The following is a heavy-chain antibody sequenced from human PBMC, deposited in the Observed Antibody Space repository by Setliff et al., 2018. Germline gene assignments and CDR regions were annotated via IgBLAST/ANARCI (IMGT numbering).Heavy chain of an antibody. J-gene: IGHJ4*02. CDR2: ISGGGINT. V-gene: IGHV3-23*01. CDR1: GFTLSSYT. Sequence: RLSCAASGFTLSSYTMNWVRQAPGQGLEWVSGISGGGINTDYADSVKGRFTISRNNSKRTVYLQMSSLRDDDTAIYYCAKNPVAYCSGAVCYPFDYWGQGTLVTVSS. CDR3: AKNPVAYCSGAVCYPFDY. D-gene: IGHD2-8*02.